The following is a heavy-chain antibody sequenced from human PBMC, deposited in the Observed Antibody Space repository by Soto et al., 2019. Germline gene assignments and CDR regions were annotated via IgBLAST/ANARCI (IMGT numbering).Heavy chain of an antibody. J-gene: IGHJ4*02. V-gene: IGHV3-23*01. CDR2: ISGSGGST. Sequence: EVQLLESGGGLVQPGGSLRLSCAASGFTFSSYAMSWVRQAPGKGLEWVSAISGSGGSTYYADSVTGRFTISRDNSKNTLYLQMNSLRAEDTAVYYCAKDEYCSGGSCYSGGSFAYWGQGTLVTVSS. D-gene: IGHD2-15*01. CDR3: AKDEYCSGGSCYSGGSFAY. CDR1: GFTFSSYA.